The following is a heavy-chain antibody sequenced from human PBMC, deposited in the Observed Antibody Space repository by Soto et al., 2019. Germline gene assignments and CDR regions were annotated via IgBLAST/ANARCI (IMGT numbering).Heavy chain of an antibody. Sequence: QVPLVQSGAEVKKPGASVKVSCKASGYTFTSYAMHWVRQAPGQRLEWMGWINAGNGNTKYSQKFQGRVTMTRNTPISTAYMELSSLRSEDTAVYYCARGLLRMTLNWFDPWGQGTLVTVSS. CDR3: ARGLLRMTLNWFDP. D-gene: IGHD4-17*01. CDR2: INAGNGNT. CDR1: GYTFTSYA. J-gene: IGHJ5*02. V-gene: IGHV1-3*01.